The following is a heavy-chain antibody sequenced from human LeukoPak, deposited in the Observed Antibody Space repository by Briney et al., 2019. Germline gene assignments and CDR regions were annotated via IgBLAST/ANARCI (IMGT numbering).Heavy chain of an antibody. Sequence: GGSLRLSCAASGFTLSSYEMNWVRQAPGKGLEWVSYISSGCSTIYYADSVKGRFTISRDNAKNSLYLQMNSLRAEDTAVYYCAREARTGEGPRFDYWGQGTLVTVST. J-gene: IGHJ4*02. CDR2: ISSGCSTI. CDR3: AREARTGEGPRFDY. CDR1: GFTLSSYE. D-gene: IGHD7-27*01. V-gene: IGHV3-48*03.